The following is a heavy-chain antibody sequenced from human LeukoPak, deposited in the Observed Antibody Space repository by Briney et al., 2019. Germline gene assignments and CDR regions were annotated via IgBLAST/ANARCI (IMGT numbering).Heavy chain of an antibody. CDR3: ARQGGDSSGYYPY. J-gene: IGHJ4*02. CDR2: ISSSSSYI. CDR1: GFTFSDYY. V-gene: IGHV3-11*06. Sequence: PGGSLRLSCAASGFTFSDYYMSWFRQAPGKGLEWVSSISSSSSYIYYADSVKGRFTISRDNAKNSLYLQMNSLRAEDTAVYYCARQGGDSSGYYPYWGQGTLVTVSS. D-gene: IGHD3-22*01.